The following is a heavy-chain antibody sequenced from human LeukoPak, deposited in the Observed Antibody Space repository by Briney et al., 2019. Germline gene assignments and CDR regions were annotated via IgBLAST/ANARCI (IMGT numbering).Heavy chain of an antibody. Sequence: PGGSLRLSCAASGSAFGEYGMNWVRQAPGKGLEWVAGINWDGGATGYVESVKGRFTISRDNAKRFLYLQMDSLRVEDTAFYYCARDLSSSWYSLGYWGQGTQVIVSS. CDR2: INWDGGAT. J-gene: IGHJ4*02. V-gene: IGHV3-20*04. D-gene: IGHD6-13*01. CDR1: GSAFGEYG. CDR3: ARDLSSSWYSLGY.